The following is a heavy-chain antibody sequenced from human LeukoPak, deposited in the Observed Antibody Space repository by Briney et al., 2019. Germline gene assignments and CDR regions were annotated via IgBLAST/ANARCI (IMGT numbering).Heavy chain of an antibody. Sequence: PGGSLRLSCAAFGFTFSRYCMSWLRQAPGKGLVWVLGINWKGDDTYYADPVKGRFTVSRDNSKNTLYLQMNSLRTGDTAVYYCAPMFDSSGYQNVDYWGQGTLVSVSS. V-gene: IGHV3-23*01. CDR2: INWKGDDT. J-gene: IGHJ4*02. CDR3: APMFDSSGYQNVDY. CDR1: GFTFSRYC. D-gene: IGHD3-22*01.